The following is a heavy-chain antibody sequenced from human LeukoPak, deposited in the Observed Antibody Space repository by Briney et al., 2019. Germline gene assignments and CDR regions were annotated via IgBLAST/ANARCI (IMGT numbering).Heavy chain of an antibody. CDR1: GFTFSDYY. CDR3: ARVPGKYAFDI. CDR2: ISSSSSST. V-gene: IGHV3-11*05. D-gene: IGHD3-10*01. Sequence: GGSLRLSCAASGFTFSDYYMSWIRQAPGKGLEWVAYISSSSSSTSYADSVKGRFTISRDNAKNSLYLQMNSLRAEDTAVYYCARVPGKYAFDIWGQGTMVTVSA. J-gene: IGHJ3*02.